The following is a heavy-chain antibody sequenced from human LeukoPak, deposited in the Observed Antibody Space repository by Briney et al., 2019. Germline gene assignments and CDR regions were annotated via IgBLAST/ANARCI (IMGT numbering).Heavy chain of an antibody. CDR3: ARDVGATYYDFWSGYYTDYYYYGMDV. Sequence: GGSLRLSCAAPGFTFSSYAMHWVRQAPGKGLEWVAVISYDGSNKYYADSVKGRFTISRDNSKNTLYLQMNSLRAEDTAVYYCARDVGATYYDFWSGYYTDYYYYGMDVWGQGTTVTVSS. J-gene: IGHJ6*02. V-gene: IGHV3-30*04. CDR1: GFTFSSYA. CDR2: ISYDGSNK. D-gene: IGHD3-3*01.